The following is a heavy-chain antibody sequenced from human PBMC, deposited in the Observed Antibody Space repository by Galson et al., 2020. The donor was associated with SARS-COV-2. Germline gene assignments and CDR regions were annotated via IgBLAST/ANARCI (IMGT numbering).Heavy chain of an antibody. CDR1: GGSISSHY. CDR2: IYDSGST. V-gene: IGHV4-59*11. CDR3: ARVKHSYGYGDHAFDI. J-gene: IGHJ3*02. Sequence: SETLSLTCTVSGGSISSHYWSWIRQPPGKGLEYIGYIYDSGSTNYNPSLKSRVTISVDTPKNQFSLRLSSVTAADTALYYCARVKHSYGYGDHAFDIWGQGTMVTVSS. D-gene: IGHD5-18*01.